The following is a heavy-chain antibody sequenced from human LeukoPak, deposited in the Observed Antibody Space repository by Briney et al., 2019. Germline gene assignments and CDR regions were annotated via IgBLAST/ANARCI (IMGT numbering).Heavy chain of an antibody. J-gene: IGHJ4*02. Sequence: PGGPLRLSCAASGFTFSTYGMHWVRQAPGKGLEWVAFIRYDGSNKYYGDSVKGRFTISRDNSKNTLYLQMNSLRAEDTAVYYCAKAGSSSWDAFDYWGQGTLVTVS. D-gene: IGHD6-13*01. CDR3: AKAGSSSWDAFDY. CDR1: GFTFSTYG. CDR2: IRYDGSNK. V-gene: IGHV3-30*02.